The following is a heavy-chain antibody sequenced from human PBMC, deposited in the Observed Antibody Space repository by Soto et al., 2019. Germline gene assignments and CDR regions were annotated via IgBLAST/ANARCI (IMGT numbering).Heavy chain of an antibody. D-gene: IGHD4-17*01. Sequence: LRLSCAASGFAFGFYELSWVRQAPGKGLEWLSYISTSGDTKYYADSVKGRFTISRDNARNSLFLQMNSLRVEDTAVYYCARDGYGDPYFYYGLDVWGQGTTVTVSS. CDR2: ISTSGDTK. CDR1: GFAFGFYE. CDR3: ARDGYGDPYFYYGLDV. J-gene: IGHJ6*02. V-gene: IGHV3-48*03.